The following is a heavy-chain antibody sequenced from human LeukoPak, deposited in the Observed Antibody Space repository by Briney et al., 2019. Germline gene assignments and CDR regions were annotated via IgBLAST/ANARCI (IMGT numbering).Heavy chain of an antibody. CDR2: ISTSSTAI. V-gene: IGHV3-48*01. J-gene: IGHJ4*02. D-gene: IGHD1-26*01. CDR1: GFTFSSYA. CDR3: ARSDATPVGFDY. Sequence: GRSLRLSCAASGFTFSSYAFHWVRQAPGKGLEWVSFISTSSTAIYYADSVKGRFTISRDNSKNTLYLQMNSLRAEDTAVYYCARSDATPVGFDYWGQGTLVTVSS.